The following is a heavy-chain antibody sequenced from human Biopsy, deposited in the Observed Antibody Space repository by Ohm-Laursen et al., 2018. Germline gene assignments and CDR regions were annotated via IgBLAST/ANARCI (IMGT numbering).Heavy chain of an antibody. CDR3: ARTPRDSFWSGSYKRGLWFDP. V-gene: IGHV4-61*01. CDR1: GVSINGGRYY. J-gene: IGHJ5*02. D-gene: IGHD3-3*01. Sequence: SETLSLTFTVSGVSINGGRYYWNWIRHHPGKGLEWIGHVYNGGITNYNPSLKSRVTISKDTSKNQFSLQVNSVTAADTAVYYCARTPRDSFWSGSYKRGLWFDPWGQGTLVIVSS. CDR2: VYNGGIT.